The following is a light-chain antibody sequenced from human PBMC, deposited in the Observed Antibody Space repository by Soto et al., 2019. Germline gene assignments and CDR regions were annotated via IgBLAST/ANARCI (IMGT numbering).Light chain of an antibody. Sequence: EIVMTQSPATLSVSPGERATLSCRASQSVSSNLAWYQQKPGQAPRLLIYGASSRATGIPDRFSGSGSGADFTLTISRLEPEEFAVYYCQQYGSSPVTVGQGTRLEIK. CDR2: GAS. CDR1: QSVSSN. CDR3: QQYGSSPVT. V-gene: IGKV3-20*01. J-gene: IGKJ5*01.